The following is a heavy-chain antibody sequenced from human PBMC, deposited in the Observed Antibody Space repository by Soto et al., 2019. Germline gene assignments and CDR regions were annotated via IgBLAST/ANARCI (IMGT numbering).Heavy chain of an antibody. CDR2: IIPILGIA. CDR3: ARERGDYSCYYYGMDV. Sequence: QVQLVQSGAEVKKPGSSVKVSCKASGGTFSSYTISWVRQAPGQGLEWMGRIIPILGIANYAQKFQGRVTITADKSTSTAYMELSSLRSEDTAVYYCARERGDYSCYYYGMDVWGQGTTVTVSS. V-gene: IGHV1-69*08. CDR1: GGTFSSYT. J-gene: IGHJ6*02. D-gene: IGHD4-17*01.